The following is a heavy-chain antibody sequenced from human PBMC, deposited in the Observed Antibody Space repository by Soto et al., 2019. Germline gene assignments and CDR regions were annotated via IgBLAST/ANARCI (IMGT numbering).Heavy chain of an antibody. CDR3: ATAVPAATTRPYYYYYGMDV. D-gene: IGHD6-13*01. V-gene: IGHV1-24*01. Sequence: ASVKVSCKVSGYTLTELSMHWVRQAPGKGLEWMGGFDPEDGETIYAQKFQGRVTMTEDTSTDTAYMELSSLRSEDTAVYYCATAVPAATTRPYYYYYGMDVWGQGTTVTVSS. J-gene: IGHJ6*02. CDR2: FDPEDGET. CDR1: GYTLTELS.